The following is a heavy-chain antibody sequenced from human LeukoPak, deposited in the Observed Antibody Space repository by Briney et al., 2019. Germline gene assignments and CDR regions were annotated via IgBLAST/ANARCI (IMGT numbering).Heavy chain of an antibody. CDR1: GFTFSSYS. Sequence: PGGSLRLSCAASGFTFSSYSMNWVRQAPGKGLGWVSSISSSSSYMYYADSVKGRFTISRDNPKNTLYLQMNSLRAEDTAVYFCAKRGIVIRAVIIVGFHKEAYYFDYWGQGALVTVSS. CDR3: AKRGIVIRAVIIVGFHKEAYYFDY. V-gene: IGHV3-21*04. CDR2: ISSSSSYM. D-gene: IGHD3-10*01. J-gene: IGHJ4*02.